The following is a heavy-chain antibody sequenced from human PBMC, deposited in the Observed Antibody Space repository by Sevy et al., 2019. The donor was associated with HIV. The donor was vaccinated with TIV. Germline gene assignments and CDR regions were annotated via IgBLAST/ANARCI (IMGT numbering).Heavy chain of an antibody. CDR3: ARRGSTYYYDSSGLDY. Sequence: SETLSLTCTVSGGSISNYYWSWIRQPPGQGLEWIGYIHYSGSTNYNPSLKSRVTMSVDTSKNQFSLNQSSVTAADTDVYYCARRGSTYYYDSSGLDYWGQGTLVTVSS. D-gene: IGHD3-22*01. J-gene: IGHJ4*02. CDR2: IHYSGST. CDR1: GGSISNYY. V-gene: IGHV4-59*01.